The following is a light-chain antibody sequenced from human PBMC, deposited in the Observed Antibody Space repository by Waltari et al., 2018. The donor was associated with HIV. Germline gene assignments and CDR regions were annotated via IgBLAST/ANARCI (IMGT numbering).Light chain of an antibody. V-gene: IGLV3-1*01. Sequence: SYELTQPPSVSVYPVHTDSITCPGDKTRAKYACWYQQKPGQSPVLVIYQDGKRPAGIPERFSGSNSGNTATLTISGTQAMDEADYYCQAWDSSTYVFGIGTKVTVL. CDR1: KTRAKY. J-gene: IGLJ1*01. CDR2: QDG. CDR3: QAWDSSTYV.